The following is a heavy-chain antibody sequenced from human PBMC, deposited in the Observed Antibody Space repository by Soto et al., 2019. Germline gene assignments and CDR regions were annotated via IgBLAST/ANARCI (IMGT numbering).Heavy chain of an antibody. CDR2: ISGSGGST. CDR3: AKDQGSSLSERDY. CDR1: GFTFSNSA. Sequence: EVQLLESGGGLVQPGGSLRLSCAASGFTFSNSAVTCVRQHPAKGLELVSTISGSGGSTYYAASVQGRVTISRDNSNNTLYLPMNSLRADDTAVYDCAKDQGSSLSERDYRGQGTLVTFSS. J-gene: IGHJ4*02. V-gene: IGHV3-23*01. D-gene: IGHD6-13*01.